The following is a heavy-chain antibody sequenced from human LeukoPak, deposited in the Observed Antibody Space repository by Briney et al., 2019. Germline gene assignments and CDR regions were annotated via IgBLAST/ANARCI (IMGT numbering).Heavy chain of an antibody. CDR3: ARAKYYYGSGSYYDAFDI. CDR1: GFTSSRYK. J-gene: IGHJ3*02. D-gene: IGHD3-10*01. CDR2: LNSDGSGT. Sequence: GGSLRLSCVASGFTSSRYKMHLVRQGPGKGLMWVSRLNSDGSGTTYADSVKGRFTISRDNAKNTLYLQMNSLRAEDTAVYYCARAKYYYGSGSYYDAFDIWGQGTMVTVSS. V-gene: IGHV3-74*01.